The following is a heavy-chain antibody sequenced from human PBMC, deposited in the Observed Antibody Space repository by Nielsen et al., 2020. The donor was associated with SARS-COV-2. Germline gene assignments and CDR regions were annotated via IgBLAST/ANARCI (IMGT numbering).Heavy chain of an antibody. CDR3: ARVRYCSGGSCYGVGYYFDY. V-gene: IGHV3-7*01. CDR1: GFTFSSYW. Sequence: GESLKISCAASGFTFSSYWMSWVRQAPGKGLEWVANIKQDGSEKYYVDSVKGRFTISRDNAKNSLYLQMNSLRAEDTAVYYCARVRYCSGGSCYGVGYYFDYWDQGTLVTVSS. D-gene: IGHD2-15*01. J-gene: IGHJ4*02. CDR2: IKQDGSEK.